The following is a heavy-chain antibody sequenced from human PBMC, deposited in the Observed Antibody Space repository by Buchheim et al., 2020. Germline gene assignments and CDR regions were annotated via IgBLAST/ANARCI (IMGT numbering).Heavy chain of an antibody. D-gene: IGHD2-15*01. J-gene: IGHJ6*02. Sequence: QVQLVESGGGVVQPGRSLRLSCVASGFAFGDYGLHWVRQAPGKGLEWVAVMSHDGKNNYHADSVQGRFTVSRDNSKSTLYLQMNSLTSEDTAVYYCARDRAHCSVGSYCSPYNLYHGMDVWGQGTT. V-gene: IGHV3-30*03. CDR2: MSHDGKNN. CDR1: GFAFGDYG. CDR3: ARDRAHCSVGSYCSPYNLYHGMDV.